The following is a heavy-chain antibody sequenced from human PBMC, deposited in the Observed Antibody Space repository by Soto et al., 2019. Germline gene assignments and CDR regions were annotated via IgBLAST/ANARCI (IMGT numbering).Heavy chain of an antibody. V-gene: IGHV3-21*01. J-gene: IGHJ5*02. D-gene: IGHD6-13*01. CDR3: ARDGNSSSWYFYRWFDP. CDR1: GVTFSRYS. Sequence: WGSLRLSCAASGVTFSRYSMNCVRQAPGKGLEWVSSISSSSSYIYYADSVKGRFTISRDNAKNSLYLQMNSLRAEDTAVYYCARDGNSSSWYFYRWFDPWGQGTLVTVSS. CDR2: ISSSSSYI.